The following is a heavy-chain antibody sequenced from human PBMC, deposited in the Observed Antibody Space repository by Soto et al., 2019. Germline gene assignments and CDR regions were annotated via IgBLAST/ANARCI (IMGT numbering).Heavy chain of an antibody. CDR3: ARHRGGASYQRYFDY. CDR1: GGSISSNEYY. D-gene: IGHD1-26*01. V-gene: IGHV4-39*01. J-gene: IGHJ4*02. CDR2: IYYSGTT. Sequence: SEALSLTCAVSGGSISSNEYYWDWIRQSPGKGLEWIGSIYYSGTTYYNPSLKSRLSMSVDTSRNQFSLKLSSVTAADTAVYFCARHRGGASYQRYFDYWGQGTQVA.